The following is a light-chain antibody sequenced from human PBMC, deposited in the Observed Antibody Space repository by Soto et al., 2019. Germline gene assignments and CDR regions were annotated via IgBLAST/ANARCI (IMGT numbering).Light chain of an antibody. CDR3: QQYNKWPPIT. CDR2: GAS. V-gene: IGKV3-15*01. Sequence: EIVLTQSPGTLSLSPGERATLSCRASQSVGSKYLAWYQQKPGQAPRLLIFGASTRATGIPARFSGSGSGTEFTLTISSLQSEDFAVYYCQQYNKWPPITFGQGTRLEIK. CDR1: QSVGSKY. J-gene: IGKJ5*01.